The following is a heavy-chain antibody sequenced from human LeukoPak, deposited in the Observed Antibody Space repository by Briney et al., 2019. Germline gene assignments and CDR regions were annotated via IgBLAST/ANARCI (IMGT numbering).Heavy chain of an antibody. J-gene: IGHJ4*02. CDR3: TRLTWNYFFDN. CDR1: GFSVSSIY. CDR2: IYSGGST. V-gene: IGHV3-53*01. Sequence: GGSLRLSCTASGFSVSSIYMAWVRQAPGKGLEFVSIIYSGGSTSYTDSVEGRFTMSRDNSKNTLYLQMNSLRAEDTAVYYCTRLTWNYFFDNWGQGTLVTVSS. D-gene: IGHD3-10*01.